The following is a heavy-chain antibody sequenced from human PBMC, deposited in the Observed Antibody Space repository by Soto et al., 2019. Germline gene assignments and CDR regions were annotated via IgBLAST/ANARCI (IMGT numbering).Heavy chain of an antibody. CDR2: INPNSGGT. CDR1: GYTFTGYY. CDR3: ARRMIWFGTEYRGYGMDV. J-gene: IGHJ6*02. Sequence: ASVKVSCKVSGYTFTGYYMHWVRQAPGQGLEWMGWINPNSGGTNYAQKFQGRVTMTRDTSISTAYMELSRLRSDDTAVYYCARRMIWFGTEYRGYGMDVWGQGPTVTVSS. D-gene: IGHD3-10*01. V-gene: IGHV1-2*02.